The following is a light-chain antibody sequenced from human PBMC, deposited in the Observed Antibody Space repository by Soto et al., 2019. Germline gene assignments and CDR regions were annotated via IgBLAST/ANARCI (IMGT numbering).Light chain of an antibody. Sequence: IHMTQSPSTLSASVGDRVTITCLASQSISSWLAWYQQKPGKAXKLLIYDASTLESGVPSRFSGSRSGTEFTLTISSLQPDDFATYYCQQYNSYSWTVGPGTKVEIK. V-gene: IGKV1-5*01. CDR2: DAS. CDR1: QSISSW. J-gene: IGKJ1*01. CDR3: QQYNSYSWT.